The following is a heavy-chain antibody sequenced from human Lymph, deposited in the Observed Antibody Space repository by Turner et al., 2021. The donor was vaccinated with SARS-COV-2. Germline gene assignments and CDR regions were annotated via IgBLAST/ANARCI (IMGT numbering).Heavy chain of an antibody. CDR3: ARLVSRDEYYLDY. V-gene: IGHV4-39*01. CDR2: IYYSGSN. J-gene: IGHJ4*02. D-gene: IGHD3-3*02. Sequence: LQLQESGPGLVKRSETLSLTCTVSGGSISSSSHYWGWIGQPPGRGLEWIGHIYYSGSNDCNPSLKSQFTISVDTSKNQFSLKLSSVTAAATVVYYCARLVSRDEYYLDYWGQGTLVTVSS. CDR1: GGSISSSSHY.